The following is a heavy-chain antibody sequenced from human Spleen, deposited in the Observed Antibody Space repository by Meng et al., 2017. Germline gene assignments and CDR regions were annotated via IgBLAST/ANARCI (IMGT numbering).Heavy chain of an antibody. Sequence: GRRGQSGARVKKPWASVKVSCKPSGYNFPDYWLHWVRRAPGQGLEWMGRIDPKSGDTHYAQRFQGRVTMTGDTSISTAYMELSGLRSDDTAMYYCARDEDISAAGKLFGDYWGQGTLVTVSS. J-gene: IGHJ4*02. V-gene: IGHV1-2*06. CDR3: ARDEDISAAGKLFGDY. CDR1: GYNFPDYW. CDR2: IDPKSGDT. D-gene: IGHD6-13*01.